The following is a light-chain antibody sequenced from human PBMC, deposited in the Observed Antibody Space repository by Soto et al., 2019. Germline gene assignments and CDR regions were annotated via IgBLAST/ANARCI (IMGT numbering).Light chain of an antibody. Sequence: DIVMTQSPDSLAVSLGERATINCKSSQSVFYSSNNENYLAWYQQKPGQPPELLIYWASTRASGVPDRFSGSESGTDFSLTISSLQSEDVAVYYCQQYYMTPLTCGGGTKVEMK. CDR3: QQYYMTPLT. CDR1: QSVFYSSNNENY. J-gene: IGKJ4*01. CDR2: WAS. V-gene: IGKV4-1*01.